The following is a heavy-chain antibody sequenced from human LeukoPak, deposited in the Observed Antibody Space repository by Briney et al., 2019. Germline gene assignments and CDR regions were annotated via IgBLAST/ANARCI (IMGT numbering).Heavy chain of an antibody. J-gene: IGHJ6*03. Sequence: SETLSLTCTVSGYSISSGYYWGWIRQPPGKGLEWIGSIYHSGSNNYNPSLKSRVTISVDTSKNQFSLKLSSVTAADTAVYYCARGGMDYGSLYYYYYYMDVWGKGTTVTVSS. CDR2: IYHSGSN. CDR3: ARGGMDYGSLYYYYYYMDV. CDR1: GYSISSGYY. D-gene: IGHD4-17*01. V-gene: IGHV4-38-2*02.